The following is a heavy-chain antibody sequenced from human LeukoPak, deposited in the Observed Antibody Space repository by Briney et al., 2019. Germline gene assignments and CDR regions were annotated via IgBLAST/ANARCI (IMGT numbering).Heavy chain of an antibody. D-gene: IGHD6-19*01. CDR3: AKTPTGDSSGPFPRWPVDS. J-gene: IGHJ4*02. Sequence: PGGSLRLSCAASGFTFSSYAMYWVRQAPGKGLEWVSGIFGSGGSTHYADSVKGRFTISRDNSKNTVYLQVNSLRAEDTAVYYCAKTPTGDSSGPFPRWPVDSWGQGTLVTVSS. CDR1: GFTFSSYA. CDR2: IFGSGGST. V-gene: IGHV3-23*01.